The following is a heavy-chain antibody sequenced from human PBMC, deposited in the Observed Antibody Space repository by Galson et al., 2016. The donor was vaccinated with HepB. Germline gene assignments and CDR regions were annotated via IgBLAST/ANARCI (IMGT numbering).Heavy chain of an antibody. CDR2: ISYDGSNK. J-gene: IGHJ6*02. Sequence: SLRLSCAASGFTFSSYAMHWVRQAPGKGLEWVAVISYDGSNKYYADSVKGRFTISRDNSKTTLYLQMNSLRAEDTAVYYCAREVVPAANGYYYYCGMDVWGPGTTVTVAS. CDR3: AREVVPAANGYYYYCGMDV. CDR1: GFTFSSYA. V-gene: IGHV3-30-3*01. D-gene: IGHD2-2*01.